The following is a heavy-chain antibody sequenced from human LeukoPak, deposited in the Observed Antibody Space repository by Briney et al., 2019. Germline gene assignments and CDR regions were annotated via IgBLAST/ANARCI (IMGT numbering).Heavy chain of an antibody. CDR3: AREKTRGDCKFDL. V-gene: IGHV3-30*09. CDR1: GFTLRACN. J-gene: IGHJ5*02. Sequence: GGSLRLSCAASGFTLRACNLHWVRQAPGQGLEWVAVFSYDGSFEYYADSVSGRFVLSRDTSKNTLYLQMNSLRTEDTAFYYCAREKTRGDCKFDLWGQGTLVTVSS. CDR2: FSYDGSFE. D-gene: IGHD2-21*02.